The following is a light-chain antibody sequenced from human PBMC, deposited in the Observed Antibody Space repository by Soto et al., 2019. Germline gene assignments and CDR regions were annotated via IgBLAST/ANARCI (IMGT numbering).Light chain of an antibody. Sequence: EIVLTQSPATLSLSPGERATLSCRASQSLSSYLAWYQQKPGQAPRFLIYDASNRATGIPARFSGSGSGTDFTLTISSLEPEDFAVYYCQQRSNWPPLTFGGGTKVDIK. V-gene: IGKV3-11*01. CDR1: QSLSSY. CDR3: QQRSNWPPLT. CDR2: DAS. J-gene: IGKJ4*01.